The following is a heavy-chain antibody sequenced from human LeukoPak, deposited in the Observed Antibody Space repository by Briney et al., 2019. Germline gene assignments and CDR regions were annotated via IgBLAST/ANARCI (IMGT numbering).Heavy chain of an antibody. CDR3: ARYGAVAGTNAFDI. V-gene: IGHV1-18*01. CDR1: GYTFTSYG. J-gene: IGHJ3*02. CDR2: ISAYNGNT. Sequence: ASVKVSCKASGYTFTSYGISWVRQAPGQGLEWMGWISAYNGNTNYAQKLQGRVAMTTDTSTSTAYMELRSLRSDDTAVYYCARYGAVAGTNAFDIWGQGTMVTVSS. D-gene: IGHD6-19*01.